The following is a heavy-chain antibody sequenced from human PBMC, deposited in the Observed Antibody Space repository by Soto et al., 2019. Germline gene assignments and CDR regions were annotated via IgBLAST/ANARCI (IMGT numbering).Heavy chain of an antibody. CDR1: GYTFHGHY. D-gene: IGHD2-2*01. Sequence: GASLKVSCKASGYTFHGHYMYRVRHAPGQGPEWMGWITPNSGGTNYAKKFQGWVTMTRDTSISTAYMELSRLRSDDTAVYYCARGSFSTNNYYYYYYMDVWGKGTTVTVSS. CDR2: ITPNSGGT. V-gene: IGHV1-2*04. J-gene: IGHJ6*03. CDR3: ARGSFSTNNYYYYYYMDV.